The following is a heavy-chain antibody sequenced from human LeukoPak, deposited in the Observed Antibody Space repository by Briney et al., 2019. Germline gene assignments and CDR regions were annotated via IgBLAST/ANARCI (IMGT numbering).Heavy chain of an antibody. CDR3: GRDSGADI. Sequence: SETLSLTCTVSGGSISNYYWSWIRQPPGKGLEWIGYIYYSGSSNYNPSLKSRVTISVDTSKSQFSLKLSSVTAADPAVYYCGRDSGADIWGQGTMVTVSS. CDR1: GGSISNYY. CDR2: IYYSGSS. J-gene: IGHJ3*02. V-gene: IGHV4-59*01. D-gene: IGHD1-26*01.